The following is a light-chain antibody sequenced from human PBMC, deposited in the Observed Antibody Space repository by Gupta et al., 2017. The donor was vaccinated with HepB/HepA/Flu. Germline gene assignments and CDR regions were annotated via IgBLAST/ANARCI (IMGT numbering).Light chain of an antibody. CDR3: TSDTSTNTWV. V-gene: IGLV2-18*02. Sequence: QSALTQPPSVSGSPGQSVTISCTGSDVGSYNRVSWYPQPPGTAPKLMIYEVTHRPSGVPGRFSGSKAGNTASLTISGRKKEDEADYFCTSDTSTNTWVFGGGTKVTVL. CDR2: EVT. CDR1: DVGSYNR. J-gene: IGLJ3*02.